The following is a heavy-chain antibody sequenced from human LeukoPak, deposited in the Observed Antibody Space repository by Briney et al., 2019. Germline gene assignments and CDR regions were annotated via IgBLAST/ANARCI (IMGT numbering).Heavy chain of an antibody. Sequence: GGSLRLSCAASGFTFSGYAMNWVRQGPGKGLVWVSRINPDGSSTSYADSVRGRFSISRDNAKNTLYLQMNSLRAEDTAVYYCVGYCRYGVCPWGQGTLVTVSS. CDR3: VGYCRYGVCP. V-gene: IGHV3-74*01. CDR2: INPDGSST. CDR1: GFTFSGYA. J-gene: IGHJ5*02. D-gene: IGHD2-8*01.